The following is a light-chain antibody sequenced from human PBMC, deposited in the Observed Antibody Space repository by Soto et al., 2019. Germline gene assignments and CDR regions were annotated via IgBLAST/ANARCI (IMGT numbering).Light chain of an antibody. CDR3: QQSYSTPGT. Sequence: DIQMTQSPSTLSASVGDRVTITCRASQSISRSLAWYQQKSGKAPKLLIYDASSLESGVPSRFSGSGFGTEFTLTISSLQPEDFATYYCQQSYSTPGTFGQGTKVDIK. CDR2: DAS. J-gene: IGKJ1*01. V-gene: IGKV1-5*01. CDR1: QSISRS.